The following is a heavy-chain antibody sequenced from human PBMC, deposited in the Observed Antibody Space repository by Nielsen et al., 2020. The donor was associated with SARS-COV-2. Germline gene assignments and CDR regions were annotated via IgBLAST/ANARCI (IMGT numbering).Heavy chain of an antibody. Sequence: SETLSLTCTVSDDSISNGDYYWAWIRPPPGKGLEWIGYISYTGTTDYNPSLESRVTIEVDTSKNQFALKLTSVTAADTAVYFCARALRDIYVIWGQGTLVTVSS. J-gene: IGHJ1*01. D-gene: IGHD2-15*01. CDR2: ISYTGTT. V-gene: IGHV4-30-4*01. CDR3: ARALRDIYVI. CDR1: DDSISNGDYY.